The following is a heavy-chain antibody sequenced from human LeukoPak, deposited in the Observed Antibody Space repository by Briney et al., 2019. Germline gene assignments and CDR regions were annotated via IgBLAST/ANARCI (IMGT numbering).Heavy chain of an antibody. D-gene: IGHD3-10*01. V-gene: IGHV3-23*01. CDR1: GFTFSSYA. CDR3: AKGGVDYGSGSYYNGTFDY. J-gene: IGHJ4*02. Sequence: GGSLRLSCAASGFTFSSYAMSWVRQAPGKGLEWVSAISGSGGSTYYADSVKGRFTIPRDNSKNTLYLQMNSLRAEDTAVYYCAKGGVDYGSGSYYNGTFDYWGQGTLVTVSS. CDR2: ISGSGGST.